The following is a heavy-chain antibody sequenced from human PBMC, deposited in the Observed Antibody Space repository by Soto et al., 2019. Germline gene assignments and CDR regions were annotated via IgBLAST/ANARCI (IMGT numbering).Heavy chain of an antibody. CDR2: INAGNGNT. D-gene: IGHD2-2*01. J-gene: IGHJ6*02. V-gene: IGHV1-3*01. CDR3: ARVMVVPAAMRGYYYYYGMDV. Sequence: ASVKVSCKASGYTFTSYAMHWVRQAPGQRLEWMGWINAGNGNTKYSQKLQGRVTMTTDTSTSTAYMELRSLRSDDTAVYYCARVMVVPAAMRGYYYYYGMDVWGQGTTVTVSS. CDR1: GYTFTSYA.